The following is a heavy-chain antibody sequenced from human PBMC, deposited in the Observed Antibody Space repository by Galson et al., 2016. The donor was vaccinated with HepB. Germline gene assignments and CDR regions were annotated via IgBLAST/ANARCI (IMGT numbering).Heavy chain of an antibody. J-gene: IGHJ3*02. Sequence: SLRLSCAASGFTLDHYAMHWVRQAPGKGLEWVSGISWNRGSIGYEDSVKGRFTISRDNAKNSLYLKMNSLRAGDTALYYCAKDSGAYYYDSSGYRHNAFDIWGQGTMVTVSS. CDR1: GFTLDHYA. D-gene: IGHD3-22*01. CDR2: ISWNRGSI. V-gene: IGHV3-9*01. CDR3: AKDSGAYYYDSSGYRHNAFDI.